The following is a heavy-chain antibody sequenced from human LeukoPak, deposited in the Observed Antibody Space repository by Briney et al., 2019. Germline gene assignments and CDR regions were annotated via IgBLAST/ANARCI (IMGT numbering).Heavy chain of an antibody. CDR3: ARRSRYFVY. CDR1: DGSISSYY. J-gene: IGHJ4*02. V-gene: IGHV4-59*08. Sequence: PSETLSLTCTVSDGSISSYYWSWIRQPPGKGLEWIGSIYYSGSTNYSPSLKSRVTISVDASKNQFSLKVSSVTAADTAVYYCARRSRYFVYWGQGTLVTVSS. CDR2: IYYSGST. D-gene: IGHD3-9*01.